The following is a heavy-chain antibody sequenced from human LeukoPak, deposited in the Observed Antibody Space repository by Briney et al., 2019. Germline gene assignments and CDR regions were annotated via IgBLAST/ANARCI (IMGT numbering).Heavy chain of an antibody. D-gene: IGHD3-22*01. CDR3: ARKTDSGGSGGF. CDR1: GFTVSNNL. J-gene: IGHJ4*02. V-gene: IGHV3-53*01. CDR2: IFSHGGT. Sequence: GGSLRLSCAASGFTVSNNLMSWVRQAPGKGLECVSVIFSHGGTHYADSVKGRFTISRDNSENTLYLQMNNLRADDTAVYYCARKTDSGGSGGFWGRGTLVTVSS.